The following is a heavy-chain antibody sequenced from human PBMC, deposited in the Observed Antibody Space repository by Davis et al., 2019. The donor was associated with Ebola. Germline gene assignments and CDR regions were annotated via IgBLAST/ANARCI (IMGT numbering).Heavy chain of an antibody. CDR2: ISSSGIYT. CDR3: ARDRVVAVSDYFDY. V-gene: IGHV3-21*01. D-gene: IGHD2-15*01. J-gene: IGHJ4*02. CDR1: GFTFSSYE. Sequence: PGGSLRLSCAASGFTFSSYEMNWVRQAPGKGLEWVASISSSGIYTYYTDAVQGRFTVSRDNAKNSLYLQMNSLRAEDTAVYYCARDRVVAVSDYFDYWGQGTLVTVSS.